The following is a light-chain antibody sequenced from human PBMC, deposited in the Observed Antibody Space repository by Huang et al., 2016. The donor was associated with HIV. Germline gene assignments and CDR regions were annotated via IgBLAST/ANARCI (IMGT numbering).Light chain of an antibody. CDR3: QQYYSYRT. V-gene: IGKV1-8*01. CDR1: QDINNF. Sequence: AIRMTQFPSSLSASTGDRVNITCRASQDINNFLAWYKQKPGKAPNLLIYAASILETGVPSRFSGSGSGTEFNLSISCLQSEDFATYYCQQYYSYRTFGQGTQVEIK. CDR2: AAS. J-gene: IGKJ1*01.